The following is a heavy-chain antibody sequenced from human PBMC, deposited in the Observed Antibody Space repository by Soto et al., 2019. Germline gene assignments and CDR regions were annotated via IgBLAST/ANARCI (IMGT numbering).Heavy chain of an antibody. CDR2: ISYDGNIK. D-gene: IGHD2-2*01. CDR3: AKDRRRYCSSTNCQEFDF. J-gene: IGHJ4*02. Sequence: PRLSCAASGFTFSSYGIHWVRQAPGKGLEWVAVISYDGNIKYYADSVKGRFTISRDNSKKTVYLQMNSLRADDTAVYYCAKDRRRYCSSTNCQEFDFWGQGTPVTVSS. CDR1: GFTFSSYG. V-gene: IGHV3-30*18.